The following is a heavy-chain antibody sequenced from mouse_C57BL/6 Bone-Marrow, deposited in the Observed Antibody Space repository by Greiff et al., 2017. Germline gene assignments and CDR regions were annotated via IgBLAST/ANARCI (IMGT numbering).Heavy chain of an antibody. CDR3: ARRGYYGSSRYFDV. Sequence: EVQLQQSGPELVKPGASVKISCKASGYTFTDYYMNWVKQSHGKSLEWIGDINPNNGGTSYNQKFKGKATLTVDKSSSTAYMELRSLTSEDSAVYDCARRGYYGSSRYFDVWGTGTTVTVSS. CDR1: GYTFTDYY. J-gene: IGHJ1*03. CDR2: INPNNGGT. D-gene: IGHD1-1*01. V-gene: IGHV1-26*01.